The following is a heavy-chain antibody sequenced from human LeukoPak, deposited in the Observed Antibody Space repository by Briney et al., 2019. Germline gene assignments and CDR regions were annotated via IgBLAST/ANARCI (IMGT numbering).Heavy chain of an antibody. CDR3: ARVGDLFRAHRVRGLSPDFYYMDV. Sequence: SETLSLTCTVSGASVSSGLYYWNWIRQPPGKGLEWIGEVDYSGSTNYNPSLKSRVIISVDTSKNQFSLKLSSVTAADTGVYYCARVGDLFRAHRVRGLSPDFYYMDVWGKGTTVTVSS. D-gene: IGHD3-10*01. CDR2: VDYSGST. CDR1: GASVSSGLYY. J-gene: IGHJ6*03. V-gene: IGHV4-39*07.